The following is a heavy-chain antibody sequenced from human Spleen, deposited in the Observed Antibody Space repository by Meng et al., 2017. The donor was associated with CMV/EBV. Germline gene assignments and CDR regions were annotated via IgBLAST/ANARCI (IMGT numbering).Heavy chain of an antibody. D-gene: IGHD5-18*01. J-gene: IGHJ4*02. Sequence: WTWIRQPPGEALEVIGYIFSSGSTKYNPSLKSRVTISVDTSTDQFFLKLSSVTAADTAVYYCARGGRSSSGYSHGYGSSREGYYFDYWGQGTLVTVSS. V-gene: IGHV4-59*01. CDR2: IFSSGST. CDR3: ARGGRSSSGYSHGYGSSREGYYFDY.